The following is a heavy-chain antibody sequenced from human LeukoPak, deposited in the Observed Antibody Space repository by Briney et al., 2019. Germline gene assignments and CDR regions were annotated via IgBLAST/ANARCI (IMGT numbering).Heavy chain of an antibody. CDR2: ITWDGDVT. V-gene: IGHV3-43*01. D-gene: IGHD6-13*01. Sequence: QPGGSLRLSCAASGFTFHDHTMHWVRQGPGKRLEWVALITWDGDVTHYADSVKGRFTISRDNSKNSLFPQMNSVTTEDTALYYCIKDAAYSSSWFGYFDYWGQGTLVTVSS. CDR3: IKDAAYSSSWFGYFDY. CDR1: GFTFHDHT. J-gene: IGHJ4*02.